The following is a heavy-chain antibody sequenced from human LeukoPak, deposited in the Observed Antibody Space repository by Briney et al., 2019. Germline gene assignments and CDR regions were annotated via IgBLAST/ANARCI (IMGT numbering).Heavy chain of an antibody. CDR3: ARGYSSGLDY. CDR2: INQDGNKK. V-gene: IGHV3-7*04. CDR1: GFSFSTYS. Sequence: GGSLRLSCAASGFSFSTYSMTWVRQAPGKGLEWVANINQDGNKKYYVDSVKGRFTISRDNAKNSLYLQMNSLRVEDTAVYYCARGYSSGLDYWGQGTLVTVSS. J-gene: IGHJ4*02. D-gene: IGHD6-25*01.